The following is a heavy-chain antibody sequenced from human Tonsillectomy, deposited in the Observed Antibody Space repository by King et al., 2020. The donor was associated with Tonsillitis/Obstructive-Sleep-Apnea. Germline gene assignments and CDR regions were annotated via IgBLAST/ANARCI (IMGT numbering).Heavy chain of an antibody. CDR1: GFTFSSYG. CDR2: ISYDGSKK. D-gene: IGHD3-10*01. V-gene: IGHV3-30*18. Sequence: VQLVESGGGVVQPGRSLRLSCAASGFTFSSYGIHWVRQAPGKGLEWVAVISYDGSKKYYADSVKGRFTISRDDSKSTLYLQMNSLRAEDTAVYYCAKDLRGYGSGSPVDGMDVWGQGTTVTVSS. J-gene: IGHJ6*02. CDR3: AKDLRGYGSGSPVDGMDV.